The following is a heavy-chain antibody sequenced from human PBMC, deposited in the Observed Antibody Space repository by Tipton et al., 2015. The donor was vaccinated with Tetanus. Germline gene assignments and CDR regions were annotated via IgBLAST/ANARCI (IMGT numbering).Heavy chain of an antibody. J-gene: IGHJ6*02. CDR3: ARVQEQRIYYYGMDV. D-gene: IGHD6-25*01. V-gene: IGHV1-18*01. CDR2: ISAYNGKT. CDR1: GYNFVNFG. Sequence: QSGPEVKEPRASVKVSCKASGYNFVNFGISWVRQAPGQGLEWMGWISAYNGKTKNAQRLQGRVTMTTDRSASTAYMDLRRLRSDDTAVYYCARVQEQRIYYYGMDVWGQGTTVTVSS.